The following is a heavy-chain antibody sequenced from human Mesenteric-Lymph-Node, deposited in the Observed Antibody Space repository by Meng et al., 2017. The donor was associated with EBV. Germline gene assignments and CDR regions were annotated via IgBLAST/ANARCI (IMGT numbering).Heavy chain of an antibody. CDR2: VFHIGST. CDR3: ARVSEISGTWLNC. Sequence: QVELQGSGPGRVKPSGTLSLTCGASGGSISGNNWCGWIRQAPGKGLEWIGEVFHIGSTNYNPSLKSRVTISLDKSKNQFSLKLTSVTAADTAVYFCARVSEISGTWLNCWGQGTLVTVSS. J-gene: IGHJ1*01. D-gene: IGHD1-7*01. CDR1: GGSISGNNW. V-gene: IGHV4-4*02.